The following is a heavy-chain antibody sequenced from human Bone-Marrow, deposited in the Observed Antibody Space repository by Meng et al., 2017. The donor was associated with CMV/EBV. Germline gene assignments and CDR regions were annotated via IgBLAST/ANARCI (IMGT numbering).Heavy chain of an antibody. CDR2: IRSKANSYAT. CDR1: GFTFSASA. V-gene: IGHV3-73*01. CDR3: TRHLVMITFGGVLNWFDP. D-gene: IGHD3-16*01. Sequence: GESLKISCAASGFTFSASAMHWVRQASGKGLEWVGRIRSKANSYATAYAESVKGRFTISRDESKNTAYLQMNSLKTEDKAVYHCTRHLVMITFGGVLNWFDPWGQGTLVTVSS. J-gene: IGHJ5*02.